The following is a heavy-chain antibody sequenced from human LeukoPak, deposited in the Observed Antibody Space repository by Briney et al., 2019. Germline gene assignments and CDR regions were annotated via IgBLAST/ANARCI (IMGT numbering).Heavy chain of an antibody. CDR2: VDGGGGGT. CDR3: ARVLAARPFDY. Sequence: GGSLRLSCAASGFTLSSYAMTWVRQAPGRGLEWISSVDGGGGGTYYADSVKGRFAISRDNAKNTLYLQMNSLRVEDTAVYYCARVLAARPFDYWGQGTLVTVSS. V-gene: IGHV3-23*01. J-gene: IGHJ4*02. D-gene: IGHD6-6*01. CDR1: GFTLSSYA.